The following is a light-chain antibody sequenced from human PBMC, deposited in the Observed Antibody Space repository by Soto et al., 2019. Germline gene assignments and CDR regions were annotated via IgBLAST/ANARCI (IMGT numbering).Light chain of an antibody. J-gene: IGKJ4*01. V-gene: IGKV1-9*01. CDR3: QQANCYPSS. CDR1: QGISSY. Sequence: IPLTNAASFLSSSVFYRCTITYRASQGISSYLGWYQQKPGKAPNLLIYDASTLHSGVPSRFSGGGSGTDFTLTISSLQPEDFATYCCQQANCYPSSFGGGTKVDIK. CDR2: DAS.